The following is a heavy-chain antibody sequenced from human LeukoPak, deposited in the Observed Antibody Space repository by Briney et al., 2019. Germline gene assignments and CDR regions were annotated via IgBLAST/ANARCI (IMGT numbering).Heavy chain of an antibody. CDR2: IYHSGST. CDR1: GGSISSGGYY. D-gene: IGHD4-23*01. Sequence: SETLSLTCTVSGGSISSGGYYWSWIRQPPGKGLEWIGYIYHSGSTYYNPSLKSRVTTSVDRSKNQFSLKLSSVTAADTAVYYCARETTVVTRGYYYYYMDVWGKGTTVTVSS. V-gene: IGHV4-30-2*01. J-gene: IGHJ6*03. CDR3: ARETTVVTRGYYYYYMDV.